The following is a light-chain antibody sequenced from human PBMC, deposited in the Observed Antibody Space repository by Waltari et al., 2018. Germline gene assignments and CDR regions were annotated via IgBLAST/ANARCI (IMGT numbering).Light chain of an antibody. CDR1: SPNLGAGYD. Sequence: QSVLTQPPSVSGAPGQRVTISCTGSSPNLGAGYDVHWYQHLPGTAPKLLIHGNTNRPSGVPDRFSGSKSGTSASLAITGLQAEDEADYYCQSYDSSLSGSVFGRGTKLTVL. CDR3: QSYDSSLSGSV. V-gene: IGLV1-40*01. J-gene: IGLJ3*02. CDR2: GNT.